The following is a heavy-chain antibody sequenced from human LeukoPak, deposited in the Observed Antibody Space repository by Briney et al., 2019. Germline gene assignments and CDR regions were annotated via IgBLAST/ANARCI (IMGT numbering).Heavy chain of an antibody. D-gene: IGHD4-23*01. Sequence: GGSLRLSCAASGFTFSNYGMHWVRQAPGKGLEWVTVIWYDGSNKYYADSVKGRFTISRDNAKNSLYLQMNSLRAEDTAVYYCARGVKTDPWGQGTLVTVSS. CDR2: IWYDGSNK. J-gene: IGHJ5*02. CDR3: ARGVKTDP. CDR1: GFTFSNYG. V-gene: IGHV3-33*01.